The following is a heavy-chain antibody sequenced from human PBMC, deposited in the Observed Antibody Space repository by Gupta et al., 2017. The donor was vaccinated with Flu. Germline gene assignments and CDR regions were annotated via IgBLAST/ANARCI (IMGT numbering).Heavy chain of an antibody. J-gene: IGHJ6*02. CDR2: ISGGHKTI. Sequence: GLEWISYISGGHKTIGYADSVKGRFTISRDNAEGSLYLQMNSLRGDDTAIDYCARDRSDSFSKDGMDVWGQGTMVTVSS. CDR3: ARDRSDSFSKDGMDV. V-gene: IGHV3-11*01. D-gene: IGHD2-21*02.